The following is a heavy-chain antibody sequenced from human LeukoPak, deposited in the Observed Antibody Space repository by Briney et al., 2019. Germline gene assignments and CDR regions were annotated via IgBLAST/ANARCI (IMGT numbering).Heavy chain of an antibody. CDR2: ISSNGGST. J-gene: IGHJ4*02. Sequence: GGSLRLSRAASGFTFSSYAMHWVRQAPGKGLEYVSAISSNGGSTYYANSVKGRFTISRDNSKNTLYLQMGSLRAEDMAVYYCARVQRDYGDYDGFDYWGQGTLVTVSS. V-gene: IGHV3-64*01. CDR1: GFTFSSYA. CDR3: ARVQRDYGDYDGFDY. D-gene: IGHD4-17*01.